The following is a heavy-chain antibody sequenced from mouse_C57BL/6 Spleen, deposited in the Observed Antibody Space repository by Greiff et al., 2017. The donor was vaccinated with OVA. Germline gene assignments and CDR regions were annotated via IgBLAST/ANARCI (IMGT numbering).Heavy chain of an antibody. J-gene: IGHJ4*01. CDR1: GFTFSDYG. D-gene: IGHD2-4*01. CDR3: ARITTGGGGYAMDY. Sequence: EVQLVESGGGLVKPGGSLKLSCAASGFTFSDYGMHWVRQAPEKGLEWVAYISSGSSTVYYADTVKGRFTISRDNAMNTLFRQMTSLRSEDTAMYYCARITTGGGGYAMDYWGRGTSVTVSA. V-gene: IGHV5-17*01. CDR2: ISSGSSTV.